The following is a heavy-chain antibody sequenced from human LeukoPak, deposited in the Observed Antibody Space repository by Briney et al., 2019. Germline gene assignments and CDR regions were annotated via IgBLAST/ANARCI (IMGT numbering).Heavy chain of an antibody. Sequence: GASVKVSCKASGYTFTGYSMHWVRQAPGQGLEWMGWINPNSGVTYYAQKFQGRVSMTRDTSISTAYMEVSRLRSDDSALYYCARLSTPNLYYFDYWGQGTLVTVSS. CDR1: GYTFTGYS. CDR2: INPNSGVT. CDR3: ARLSTPNLYYFDY. D-gene: IGHD3-16*02. J-gene: IGHJ4*02. V-gene: IGHV1-2*02.